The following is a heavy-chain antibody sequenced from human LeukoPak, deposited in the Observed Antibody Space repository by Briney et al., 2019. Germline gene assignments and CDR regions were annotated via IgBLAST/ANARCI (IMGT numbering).Heavy chain of an antibody. V-gene: IGHV3-23*01. J-gene: IGHJ4*02. D-gene: IGHD1-20*01. CDR1: GFTFRSYA. CDR3: AKVGMTGSTRYFDY. CDR2: ISGNGGGT. Sequence: PGGSLRLTCAASGFTFRSYAMSWVRQAPGKGLERVSIISGNGGGTYYADSVKGRFTISRDNSKTTLYLQMNSLRAEDTAVYYCAKVGMTGSTRYFDYWGQGTLVTVPS.